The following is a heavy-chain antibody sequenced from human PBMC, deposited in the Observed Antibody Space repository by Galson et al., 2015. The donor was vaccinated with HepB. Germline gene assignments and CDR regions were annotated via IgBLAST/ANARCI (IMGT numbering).Heavy chain of an antibody. CDR2: ISGSGGST. J-gene: IGHJ6*02. V-gene: IGHV3-23*01. Sequence: SLRLSCAASGFTFSSYAMSWVRQAPGKGLEWVSAISGSGGSTYYADSVKGRFTISRDNSKNTLYLQMNSLRAEDTAVYYCAKAMGVAPDPDYYGSGSYYNVYYYYYGMDVWGQGTTVTVSS. CDR3: AKAMGVAPDPDYYGSGSYYNVYYYYYGMDV. CDR1: GFTFSSYA. D-gene: IGHD3-10*01.